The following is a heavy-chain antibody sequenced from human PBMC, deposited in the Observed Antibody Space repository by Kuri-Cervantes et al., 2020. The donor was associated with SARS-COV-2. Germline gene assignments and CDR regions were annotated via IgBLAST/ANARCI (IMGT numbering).Heavy chain of an antibody. D-gene: IGHD3-3*01. J-gene: IGHJ5*02. CDR2: IYYSGST. V-gene: IGHV4-39*01. CDR3: ARQMMSSITIFGVVITRNWFDP. CDR1: GGSISSSSYY. Sequence: SETLSLTCTVSGGSISSSSYYWDWIRQPPGKGLEWIGSIYYSGSTYYNPSLKSRVTISVDTSKNQFSPKLSSVTAADTAVYYCARQMMSSITIFGVVITRNWFDPWGQGTLVTVSS.